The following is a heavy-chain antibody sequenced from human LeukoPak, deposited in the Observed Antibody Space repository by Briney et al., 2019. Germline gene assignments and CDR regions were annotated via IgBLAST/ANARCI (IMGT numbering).Heavy chain of an antibody. CDR3: ARDVAGRWPVYYFDY. V-gene: IGHV3-9*01. D-gene: IGHD6-19*01. CDR2: ISWNTGTI. Sequence: GGSLRLSCAASGFTFDDFAMHWVRQAPGKGLEWVSGISWNTGTINYVDSVKGRFTISRDSAKNSLYLQMNSLRPEDTAFYYCARDVAGRWPVYYFDYWGQGTLVTVSS. CDR1: GFTFDDFA. J-gene: IGHJ4*02.